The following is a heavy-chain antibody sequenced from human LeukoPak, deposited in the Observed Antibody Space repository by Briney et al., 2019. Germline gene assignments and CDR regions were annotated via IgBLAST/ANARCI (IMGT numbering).Heavy chain of an antibody. CDR2: ISWNSGSI. CDR1: GFTFDDYA. CDR3: ARVGARMVRGHHAFDI. Sequence: GGSLRLSCAASGFTFDDYAMHWVRQAPGKGLEWVSGISWNSGSIGYADSVKGRFTISRDNAKNSRYLQMNSLRAEDTALYYCARVGARMVRGHHAFDIWGQGTMVTVSS. V-gene: IGHV3-9*01. D-gene: IGHD3-10*01. J-gene: IGHJ3*02.